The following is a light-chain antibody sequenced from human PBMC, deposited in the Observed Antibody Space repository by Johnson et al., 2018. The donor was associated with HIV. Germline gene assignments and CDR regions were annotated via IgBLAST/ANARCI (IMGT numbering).Light chain of an antibody. V-gene: IGLV1-51*01. J-gene: IGLJ1*01. CDR3: ATWDSSLTTGGD. CDR1: SSNIGNNY. Sequence: QSMLTQPPSVSAAPGQKVTISCSGSSSNIGNNYVSWYQQLPGTATKLLIYDTNKRPSGIPDRFYGSKSGTSATLGITGLQTGDEADYYCATWDSSLTTGGDFGSGTKVTVL. CDR2: DTN.